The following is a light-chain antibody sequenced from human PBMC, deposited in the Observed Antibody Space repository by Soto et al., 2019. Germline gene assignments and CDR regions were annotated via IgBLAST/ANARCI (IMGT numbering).Light chain of an antibody. CDR1: SSNIGAGYD. J-gene: IGLJ7*01. Sequence: QSVLTQPPSVSGAPGQRVTNSCTGSSSNIGAGYDVHWYQQLPGTAPKLLIYGNSNRPSGVPDRFSGSKSGTSASLAITGLQAEDEADYYCQSYDSSLSGSGAVFGGGTQLTVL. CDR3: QSYDSSLSGSGAV. V-gene: IGLV1-40*01. CDR2: GNS.